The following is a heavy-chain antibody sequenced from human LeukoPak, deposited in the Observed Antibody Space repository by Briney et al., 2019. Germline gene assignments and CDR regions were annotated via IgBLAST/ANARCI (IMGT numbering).Heavy chain of an antibody. J-gene: IGHJ6*03. CDR3: ARGLYCSGGSCYHYYYYMDV. D-gene: IGHD2-15*01. Sequence: GGSLRLSCAASGFTFSSYSMNWVRQAPGKGLEWVSSISSSSYIYYADSVKGRFTISRDNAKNSLYLQMNSLRAEDTAVYYCARGLYCSGGSCYHYYYYMDVWGKGTTVTISS. CDR1: GFTFSSYS. V-gene: IGHV3-21*01. CDR2: ISSSSYI.